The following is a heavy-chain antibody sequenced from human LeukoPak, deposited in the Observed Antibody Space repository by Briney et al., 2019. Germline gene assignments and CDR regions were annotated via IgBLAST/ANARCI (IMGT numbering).Heavy chain of an antibody. J-gene: IGHJ4*02. V-gene: IGHV4-34*01. CDR2: INHSGST. CDR1: GGSFSGYY. Sequence: PSETLSLTRAVYGGSFSGYYWSWIRQPPGKGLEWIGEINHSGSTNYNPSLKSRVTISVDTSKNQFSLKLNSVTAADTAVYYCATTYSSGPFDYWGQGTLVTVSS. CDR3: ATTYSSGPFDY. D-gene: IGHD3-22*01.